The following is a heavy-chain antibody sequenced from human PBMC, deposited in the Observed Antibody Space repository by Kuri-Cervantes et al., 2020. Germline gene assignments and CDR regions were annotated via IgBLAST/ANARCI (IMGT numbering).Heavy chain of an antibody. D-gene: IGHD6-13*01. V-gene: IGHV1-3*01. CDR3: ARDEMGYSSSSKGGNWFDP. J-gene: IGHJ5*02. Sequence: ASVKVSCKASAYTFTGYTVHWVRQAPGQRLEWMGWINADNDYTKYSQKFQGRVAFSRDTSASTAYMELRSLRSDDTAVYYCARDEMGYSSSSKGGNWFDPWGQGTLVTVSS. CDR1: AYTFTGYT. CDR2: INADNDYT.